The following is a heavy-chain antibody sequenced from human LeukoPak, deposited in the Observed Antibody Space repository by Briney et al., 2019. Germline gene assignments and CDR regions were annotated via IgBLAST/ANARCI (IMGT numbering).Heavy chain of an antibody. V-gene: IGHV3-33*06. CDR3: AKVTRGNYYDSSGPPG. CDR2: IWYDGSNK. Sequence: PGGSLRLSCAASGFTFSSYGMHWVRQAPGKGLEWVAVIWYDGSNKYYADSVKGRFTISRDNSKNTLYLQMNSLRAEDTAVYYCAKVTRGNYYDSSGPPGWGQGTLVTVSS. CDR1: GFTFSSYG. J-gene: IGHJ4*02. D-gene: IGHD3-22*01.